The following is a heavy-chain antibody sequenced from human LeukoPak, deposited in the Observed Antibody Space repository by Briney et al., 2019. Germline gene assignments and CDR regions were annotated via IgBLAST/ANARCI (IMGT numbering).Heavy chain of an antibody. CDR2: ISYDGSNK. D-gene: IGHD6-19*01. J-gene: IGHJ4*02. V-gene: IGHV3-30*04. CDR3: ARAQADSSGWYGFDY. CDR1: GFTFSSYA. Sequence: GGSLRLSCAASGFTFSSYAMHWVRQAPGKGLEWVAVISYDGSNKYYADSVKGRFTISRDNSKNTLYLQMNSLRAEDTAVYYCARAQADSSGWYGFDYWGQGTLVTVSS.